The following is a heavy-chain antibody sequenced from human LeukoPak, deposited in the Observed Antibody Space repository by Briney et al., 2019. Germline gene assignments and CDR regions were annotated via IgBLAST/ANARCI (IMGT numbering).Heavy chain of an antibody. D-gene: IGHD3-22*01. CDR3: ARGVEGDSSALDAFDI. CDR1: GGSISSYY. CDR2: IYYSGST. Sequence: SETLSLTCTVSGGSISSYYWSWIRQPPGKGLEWIGYIYYSGSTNYNPSLKSRVTISVDTSKNQFSLKLSSVTAADTAVYYCARGVEGDSSALDAFDIWGQGTTVTVSS. J-gene: IGHJ3*02. V-gene: IGHV4-59*01.